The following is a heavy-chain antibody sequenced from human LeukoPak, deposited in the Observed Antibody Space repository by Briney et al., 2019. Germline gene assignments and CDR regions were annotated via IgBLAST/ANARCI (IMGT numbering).Heavy chain of an antibody. D-gene: IGHD2-15*01. J-gene: IGHJ5*02. Sequence: PSETLSLTCTVSGGSITSGSYYWGWIRRPPGKGLEWIGSIYYSGSTYYNPSLKSRVTISVDTSNKLFSLKLSSVTAADTAVYYCARVSCSGGACPFGSWFDPWGQGTLVTVSS. CDR1: GGSITSGSYY. V-gene: IGHV4-39*02. CDR2: IYYSGST. CDR3: ARVSCSGGACPFGSWFDP.